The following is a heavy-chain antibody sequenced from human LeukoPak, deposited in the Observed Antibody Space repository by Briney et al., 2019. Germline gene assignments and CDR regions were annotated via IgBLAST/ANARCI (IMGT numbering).Heavy chain of an antibody. Sequence: GGSLRLSCTASGFTFSNYLMTWVRQAPGKGLEWVADIKADGSEKYYVDSVKGRFTILRDNAKNSLYLQMNSLRAEDTALYYCARDHLYYDISGPRFDYWGQGTLVTVSS. J-gene: IGHJ4*02. CDR2: IKADGSEK. V-gene: IGHV3-7*01. D-gene: IGHD3-9*01. CDR3: ARDHLYYDISGPRFDY. CDR1: GFTFSNYL.